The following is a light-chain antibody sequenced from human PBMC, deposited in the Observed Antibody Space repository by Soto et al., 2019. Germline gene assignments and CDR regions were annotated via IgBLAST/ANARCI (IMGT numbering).Light chain of an antibody. CDR2: DVS. J-gene: IGLJ1*01. Sequence: QSVLAQPAAVSGSPGQSITISCTETSSDVGGYNYVSWYQQHPGKAPKLIIYDVSYRPSGVSNRFSGSKSGNTASLTISGLQAEDEADYFCSSYSRRSTYVFGTGTKVTVL. V-gene: IGLV2-14*03. CDR1: SSDVGGYNY. CDR3: SSYSRRSTYV.